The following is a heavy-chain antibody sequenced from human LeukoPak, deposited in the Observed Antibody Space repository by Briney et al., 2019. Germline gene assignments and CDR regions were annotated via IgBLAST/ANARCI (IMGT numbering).Heavy chain of an antibody. CDR3: ARDMAVGTAGRSIDY. CDR1: GFTFRSYW. D-gene: IGHD1/OR15-1a*01. CDR2: LDSDGSST. J-gene: IGHJ4*02. V-gene: IGHV3-74*03. Sequence: RPGGSLRLSCAASGFTFRSYWMHWVRQAPGKGLVWVSRLDSDGSSTKYADSVKGRFTISRDNAKNTLYLQMNSLRAEDTAVYYCARDMAVGTAGRSIDYWGQGTLVTVSS.